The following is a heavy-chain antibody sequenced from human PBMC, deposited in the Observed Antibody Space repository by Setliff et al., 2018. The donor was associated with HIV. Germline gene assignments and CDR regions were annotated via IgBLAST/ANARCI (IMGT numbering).Heavy chain of an antibody. CDR3: AKDSPPTFGGIAAALGE. V-gene: IGHV3-7*03. Sequence: PGGSLRLSCAASGFTFSTYWMSWVRQAPGKGLEWVANIHPDGGDKYHDDSVKGRFTISRDNAKNSLYLQMNSLRAEDTALYYCAKDSPPTFGGIAAALGEWGQGTMVTVSS. CDR2: IHPDGGDK. D-gene: IGHD6-13*01. J-gene: IGHJ3*01. CDR1: GFTFSTYW.